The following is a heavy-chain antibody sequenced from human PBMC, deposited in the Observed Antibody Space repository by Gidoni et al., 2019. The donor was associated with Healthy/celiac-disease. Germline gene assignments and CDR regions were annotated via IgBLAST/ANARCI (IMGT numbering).Heavy chain of an antibody. V-gene: IGHV4-30-4*01. CDR2: IYYSGST. J-gene: IGHJ2*01. CDR1: GVSLSSGDYY. Sequence: QVQLQESGPGLVTPSQTLSLTCTVSGVSLSSGDYYWSWIRQPPGKGLEWIGDIYYSGSTYYNPSLKSRVTISVDTSKNQFSLKLSSVTAADTAVYYCASALENGYFDLWGRGTLVTVSS. CDR3: ASALENGYFDL.